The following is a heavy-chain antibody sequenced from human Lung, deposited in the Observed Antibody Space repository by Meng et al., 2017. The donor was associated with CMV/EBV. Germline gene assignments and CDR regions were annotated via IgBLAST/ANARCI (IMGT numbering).Heavy chain of an antibody. CDR2: ISSRSGSYI. CDR3: ARDGDPGAESHDAFDM. J-gene: IGHJ3*02. V-gene: IGHV3-21*04. Sequence: GESLKISCAASGFTFSTHTMNWVRQAPGKGLEWVSSISSRSGSYIYYAASVKGRFTISRDNSKNTLYLQMNSLRVEDTAVYYCARDGDPGAESHDAFDMWGQGXMVTVSS. D-gene: IGHD1-14*01. CDR1: GFTFSTHT.